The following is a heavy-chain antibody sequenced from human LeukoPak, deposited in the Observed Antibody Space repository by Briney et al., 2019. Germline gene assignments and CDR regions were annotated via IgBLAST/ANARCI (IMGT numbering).Heavy chain of an antibody. J-gene: IGHJ4*02. V-gene: IGHV3-74*01. CDR1: GFTFSSYW. CDR3: ARGSVSGSYSPY. CDR2: INSDRSST. D-gene: IGHD1-26*01. Sequence: PGGSLRLSCAASGFTFSSYWMHWVRQAPGKGLVWVSRINSDRSSTSYADSVKGRFTISRDNAKNTLYLQMNSLRAEDTAVYYCARGSVSGSYSPYWGQGTLVTVSS.